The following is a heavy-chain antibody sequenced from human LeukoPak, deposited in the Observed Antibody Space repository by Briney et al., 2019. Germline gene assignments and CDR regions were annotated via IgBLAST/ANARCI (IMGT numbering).Heavy chain of an antibody. J-gene: IGHJ5*02. CDR1: GGSFSDYY. CDR2: INHSGIT. CDR3: ARGQEWLGYNWFDP. Sequence: SETLSLTCAVYGGSFSDYYWSWIRQPPGKGLEWIGEINHSGITNHNPSLKSRVTISVDTSKNEISLKVTSVSAANTAVYYCARGQEWLGYNWFDPWGQGTLVTVSS. V-gene: IGHV4-34*01. D-gene: IGHD6-19*01.